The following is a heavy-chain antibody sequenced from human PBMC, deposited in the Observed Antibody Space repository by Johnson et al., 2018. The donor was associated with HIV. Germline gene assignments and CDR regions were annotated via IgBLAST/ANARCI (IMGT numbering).Heavy chain of an antibody. Sequence: VQLVESGGGLVQPGGSLRLSCAASGFTFSSNYMSWVRQAPGKGPEWVSAINWNGDNTGYTDSVKGRFTISRDNSKNTLYLQMNSLRAEDTAVYYCAREPPVEMATHDAFDIWGQGTMVTVSS. CDR2: INWNGDNT. D-gene: IGHD5-24*01. J-gene: IGHJ3*02. V-gene: IGHV3-66*01. CDR3: AREPPVEMATHDAFDI. CDR1: GFTFSSNY.